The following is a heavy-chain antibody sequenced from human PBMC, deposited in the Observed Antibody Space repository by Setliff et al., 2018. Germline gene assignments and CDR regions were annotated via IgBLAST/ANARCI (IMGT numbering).Heavy chain of an antibody. V-gene: IGHV4-4*07. Sequence: ASETLSLTCTVSGGSISNYYWSWIRQPAGKGLEWIGRIYTSGSTNYNPSLKSRVTMSVDTSKNQFSLKLSSVTAADTAVYYCARDRGIAARLFDYWGQGTLVTVSS. CDR1: GGSISNYY. CDR2: IYTSGST. D-gene: IGHD6-6*01. J-gene: IGHJ4*02. CDR3: ARDRGIAARLFDY.